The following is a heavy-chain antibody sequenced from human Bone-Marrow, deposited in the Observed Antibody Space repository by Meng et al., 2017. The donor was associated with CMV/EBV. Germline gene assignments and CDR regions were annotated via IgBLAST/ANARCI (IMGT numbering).Heavy chain of an antibody. CDR2: INHSGST. D-gene: IGHD1-26*01. CDR3: VVLGAIDY. CDR1: GGSFSGYY. J-gene: IGHJ4*02. V-gene: IGHV4-34*01. Sequence: SETLSLTCAVYGGSFSGYYWSWIRQPPGKGLEWIGEINHSGSTNYNPSLKSRVTISVDTSKNQFSLKLSSVTAADTAVYYCVVLGAIDYWGKGTLVTVSS.